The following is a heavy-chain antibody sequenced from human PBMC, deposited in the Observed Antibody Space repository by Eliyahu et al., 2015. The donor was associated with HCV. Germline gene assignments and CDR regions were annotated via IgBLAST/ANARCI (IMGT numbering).Heavy chain of an antibody. CDR3: AKDRGKLTWIQLWFAGLVDY. V-gene: IGHV3-23*01. CDR1: GFTFSXYX. Sequence: EVQLLESGGGLVQPGGSLXLSCAASGFTFSXYXXXWVRQAPGKGLGWVSAIXGSGGSTYYADSVKGRFTISRDNSKNTLYLQMNSLRAEDTAVYYCAKDRGKLTWIQLWFAGLVDYWGQGTLVTVSS. J-gene: IGHJ4*02. D-gene: IGHD5-18*01. CDR2: IXGSGGST.